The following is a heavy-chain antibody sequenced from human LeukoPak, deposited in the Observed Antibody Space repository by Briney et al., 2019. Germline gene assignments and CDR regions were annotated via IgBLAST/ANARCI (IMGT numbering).Heavy chain of an antibody. CDR3: ARDAPDCGSRCYKVVYYKYYMDV. CDR2: IIPMFGTT. V-gene: IGHV1-69*13. Sequence: SVKVSCKVSGGTFSTYAISWVRQAPGQGLEWMGGIIPMFGTTNYAQQFQGRVTITADESTNIAYMELSSLRSEDTAVYYCARDAPDCGSRCYKVVYYKYYMDVWGKGTTVTVSS. D-gene: IGHD2-15*01. J-gene: IGHJ6*03. CDR1: GGTFSTYA.